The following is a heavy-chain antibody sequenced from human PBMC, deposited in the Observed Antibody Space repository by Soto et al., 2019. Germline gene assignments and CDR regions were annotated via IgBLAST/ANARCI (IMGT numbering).Heavy chain of an antibody. CDR2: IIPIVGTA. V-gene: IGHV1-69*01. J-gene: IGHJ3*02. Sequence: QVQLVQSGAEVKKPGSSVKVSCKASGGTFSSYAISWVRQAPGQGLEWMGGIIPIVGTANYAQKFQGRVTITADESTSTAYMELSSLRSEDTAVYYCARADWSGYSHYDAFDIWGQGTMVTVSS. CDR3: ARADWSGYSHYDAFDI. CDR1: GGTFSSYA. D-gene: IGHD3-3*01.